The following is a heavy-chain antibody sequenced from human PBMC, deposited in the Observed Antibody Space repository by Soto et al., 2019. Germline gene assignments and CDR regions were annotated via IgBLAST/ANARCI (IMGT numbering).Heavy chain of an antibody. Sequence: GGSLRLSCAVSGFTFSAYAMSWVRQAPGKGLEWVSGISGSGGTTYYADSVKGRFTISRDNSKNTLYLQMSSLSVEDAAVYYCEKAGRAYGSGSSSDYWGPGTLVTVSS. D-gene: IGHD3-10*01. J-gene: IGHJ4*02. CDR1: GFTFSAYA. CDR3: EKAGRAYGSGSSSDY. CDR2: ISGSGGTT. V-gene: IGHV3-23*01.